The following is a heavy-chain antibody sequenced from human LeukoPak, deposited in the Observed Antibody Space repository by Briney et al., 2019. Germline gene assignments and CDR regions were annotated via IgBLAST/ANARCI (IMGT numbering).Heavy chain of an antibody. V-gene: IGHV3-49*04. Sequence: GGSLRLSCTASGFTFGDYAMSWVRQAPGKGLEWVGFIRSKAYGGTTEYAASVKGRFTISRDDSKSIAYLQMNSLKTEDTAVYYCTRLILGPGWAPHFDYWGQGTLVTVSS. CDR2: IRSKAYGGTT. CDR3: TRLILGPGWAPHFDY. D-gene: IGHD1-26*01. CDR1: GFTFGDYA. J-gene: IGHJ4*02.